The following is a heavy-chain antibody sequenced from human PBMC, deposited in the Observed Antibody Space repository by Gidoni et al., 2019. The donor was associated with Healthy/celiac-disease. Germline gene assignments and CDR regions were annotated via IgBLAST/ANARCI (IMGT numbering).Heavy chain of an antibody. J-gene: IGHJ6*02. CDR3: ARDRQGYDFWSGYYSANVYYYYYGMDV. Sequence: QVQLVESGGGVVQPGRSLRLSCAASGFTFSSYGMHWVRQAPGKGLEWGAVIWYDGSNKYYADSVKGRFTISRDNSKNTLYLQMNSLRAEDTAVYYCARDRQGYDFWSGYYSANVYYYYYGMDVWGQGTTVTVSS. CDR2: IWYDGSNK. CDR1: GFTFSSYG. D-gene: IGHD3-3*01. V-gene: IGHV3-33*01.